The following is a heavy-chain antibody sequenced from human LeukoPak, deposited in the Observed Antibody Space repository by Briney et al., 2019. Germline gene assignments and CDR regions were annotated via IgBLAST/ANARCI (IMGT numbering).Heavy chain of an antibody. CDR1: GWSFSGYY. CDR2: INHSGST. Sequence: PSETLSLTCAVYGWSFSGYYWSWIRQPPGKGLEWIGEINHSGSTNYNPSLKRRGTISVDTSKNQFSLKLRSVTAADTAVYYCARVGSSWYVDYWGQGTLVTVSS. V-gene: IGHV4-34*01. J-gene: IGHJ4*02. D-gene: IGHD6-13*01. CDR3: ARVGSSWYVDY.